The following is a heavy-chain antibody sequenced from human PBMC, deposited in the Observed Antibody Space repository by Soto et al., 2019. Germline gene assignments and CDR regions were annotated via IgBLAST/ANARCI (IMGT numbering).Heavy chain of an antibody. CDR2: IIPIFGTA. Sequence: QVQLVQSGAEVKKPGSSVKVSCKASGGTFSSYAISWVRQAPGQGLEWMGGIIPIFGTANYAQKFQGRVTITADESXXTXYXXLSSLRSEDTAVYYCARDRHGSSRGGGYYYYGMDVWGQGTTVTVSS. D-gene: IGHD6-6*01. CDR3: ARDRHGSSRGGGYYYYGMDV. V-gene: IGHV1-69*12. J-gene: IGHJ6*02. CDR1: GGTFSSYA.